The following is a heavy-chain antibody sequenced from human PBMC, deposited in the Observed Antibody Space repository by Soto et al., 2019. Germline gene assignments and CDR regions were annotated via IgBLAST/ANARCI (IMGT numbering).Heavy chain of an antibody. J-gene: IGHJ4*02. CDR1: GFTFSSYG. Sequence: QVQLVESGGGAVQPGRSLRLSCAASGFTFSSYGMHWVRQAPGKGLEWVAVIWYDGSNKYYADSVKGRFTISRDNSKNTLYLQMNSLRAEDTAVYYCARDYDSSGYPRYYFDYWGQGTLVTVSS. D-gene: IGHD3-22*01. CDR2: IWYDGSNK. CDR3: ARDYDSSGYPRYYFDY. V-gene: IGHV3-33*01.